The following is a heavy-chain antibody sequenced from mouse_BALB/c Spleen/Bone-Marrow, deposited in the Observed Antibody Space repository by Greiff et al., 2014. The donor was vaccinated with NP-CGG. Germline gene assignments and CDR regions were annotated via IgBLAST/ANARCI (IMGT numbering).Heavy chain of an antibody. J-gene: IGHJ2*01. D-gene: IGHD1-1*01. Sequence: QVQLQQPGAELVKPGASVKLSCKASGYTFTSYWMHWVKQRPGQGLEWIGEINPSNGRTNYNEKFKSKATLTVDKSSSTAYMQLSSLTSEDSAVYYCARRTTTVVATGYWGQGTTLTVSS. CDR3: ARRTTTVVATGY. V-gene: IGHV1S81*02. CDR2: INPSNGRT. CDR1: GYTFTSYW.